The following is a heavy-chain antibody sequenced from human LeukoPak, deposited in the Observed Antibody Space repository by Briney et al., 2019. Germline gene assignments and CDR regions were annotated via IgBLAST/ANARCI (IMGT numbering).Heavy chain of an antibody. D-gene: IGHD3-10*01. V-gene: IGHV3-23*01. CDR2: ISGSGGST. CDR3: TNVAYYYGSGSYYYYYYGMDV. Sequence: GGSLRLSCAASGFTFSSYAMSWVRQAPGKGLEWVSAISGSGGSTYYADSVKGRFTISRDNSKNTLYLQMNSLRAEDTAVYYCTNVAYYYGSGSYYYYYYGMDVWGQGTTVTVSS. J-gene: IGHJ6*02. CDR1: GFTFSSYA.